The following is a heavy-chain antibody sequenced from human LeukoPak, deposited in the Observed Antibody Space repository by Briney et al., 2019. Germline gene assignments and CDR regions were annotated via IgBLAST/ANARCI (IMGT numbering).Heavy chain of an antibody. CDR1: GFTFSSYW. V-gene: IGHV3-7*01. D-gene: IGHD6-6*01. CDR2: IKQDESEK. Sequence: GGSLRLSCAASGFTFSSYWMSWVRQAPGKGLEWVANIKQDESEKYYVDSVKGRFTISRDNAKNTLYLQMNNLRAEDTAMYYCARDQRVTGRPDIDYWGQGTLVIVSS. J-gene: IGHJ4*02. CDR3: ARDQRVTGRPDIDY.